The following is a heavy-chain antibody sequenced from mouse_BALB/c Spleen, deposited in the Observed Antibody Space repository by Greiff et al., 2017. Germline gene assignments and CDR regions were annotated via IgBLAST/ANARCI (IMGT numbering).Heavy chain of an antibody. CDR2: IDPANGNT. J-gene: IGHJ2*01. CDR3: ARDGYPGEFDY. CDR1: GFNIKDTY. V-gene: IGHV14-3*02. D-gene: IGHD2-3*01. Sequence: VHVKQSGAELVKPGASVKLSCTASGFNIKDTYMHWVKQRPEQGLEWIGRIDPANGNTKYDPKFQGKATITADTSSNTAYLQLSSLTSEDTAVYSCARDGYPGEFDYWGQGTTLTVSS.